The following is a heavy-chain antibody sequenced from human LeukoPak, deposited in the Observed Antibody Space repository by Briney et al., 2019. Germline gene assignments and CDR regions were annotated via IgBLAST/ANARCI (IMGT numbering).Heavy chain of an antibody. CDR1: GFTFSSYA. D-gene: IGHD3-22*01. Sequence: PGGSLRLSCAASGFTFSSYAMSWVRQAPGKGLEWVSDINGSGGSTYYADSVKGRFTISRDNAKNSPYLQMNSLRAEDTAVYYCARSNGGYDSSGYYYYFDYWGQGTLVTVSS. CDR2: INGSGGST. V-gene: IGHV3-23*01. CDR3: ARSNGGYDSSGYYYYFDY. J-gene: IGHJ4*02.